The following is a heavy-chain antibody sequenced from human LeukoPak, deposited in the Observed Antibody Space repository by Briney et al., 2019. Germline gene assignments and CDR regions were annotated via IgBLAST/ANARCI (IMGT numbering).Heavy chain of an antibody. CDR3: ARKNSCSWYNYYYMDV. D-gene: IGHD6-13*01. J-gene: IGHJ6*03. V-gene: IGHV4-59*01. Sequence: PSETLSLTCTVSGGSISSYYWSWIRQPPGKGLEWIGYIYYSGSTNYTPSLKSRVTISVDTSKNQFSLKLSSVTAADTAVYYCARKNSCSWYNYYYMDVWGKGTTVTVSS. CDR2: IYYSGST. CDR1: GGSISSYY.